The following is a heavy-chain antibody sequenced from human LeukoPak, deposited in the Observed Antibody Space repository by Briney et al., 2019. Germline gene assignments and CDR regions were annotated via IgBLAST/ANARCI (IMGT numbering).Heavy chain of an antibody. CDR1: GYTFTNYD. J-gene: IGHJ5*02. CDR2: MNPNSGNT. V-gene: IGHV1-8*01. Sequence: ASVKVSCKTSGYTFTNYDINWVRQATGQGLEWMGWMNPNSGNTGYAQKFQGRVTMTRNTSISTAYMELSSLRSEDTAVYYCARVNSIFGVVIRFDPWGQGTLVTVSS. CDR3: ARVNSIFGVVIRFDP. D-gene: IGHD3-3*02.